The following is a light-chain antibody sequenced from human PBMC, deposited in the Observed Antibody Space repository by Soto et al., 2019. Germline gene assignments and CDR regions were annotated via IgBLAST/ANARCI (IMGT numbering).Light chain of an antibody. CDR1: DSNIGSHD. CDR3: AAWDYSHAV. J-gene: IGLJ2*01. Sequence: QSVLTQPPSASGAPGQRVTISCSGSDSNIGSHDVYWYQQLPGTAPKLVIYKNNQRPSGVPDRFSGSKSGSSASLAISGLRSEDEASYYCAAWDYSHAVIGRGTKLTVL. CDR2: KNN. V-gene: IGLV1-47*01.